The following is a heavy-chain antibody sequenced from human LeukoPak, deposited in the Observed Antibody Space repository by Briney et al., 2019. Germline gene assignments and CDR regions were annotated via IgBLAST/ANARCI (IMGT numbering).Heavy chain of an antibody. CDR2: VDHTGST. CDR1: DDSITMYY. CDR3: ARGRVSSSTWYSTYYYFFYMDF. V-gene: IGHV4-59*01. J-gene: IGHJ6*03. D-gene: IGHD4-11*01. Sequence: PSQTLSLTYTVSDDSITMYYWTWLRQPPGKGLEWIGYVDHTGSTKFTPSLNGRVSISRDTSKNFFSLRLRSVTAADTAVYFCARGRVSSSTWYSTYYYFFYMDFWGKGTTVTVSS.